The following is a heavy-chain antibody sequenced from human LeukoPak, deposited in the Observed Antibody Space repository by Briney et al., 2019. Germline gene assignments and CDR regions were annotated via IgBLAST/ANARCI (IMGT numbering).Heavy chain of an antibody. J-gene: IGHJ2*01. CDR2: VDYSGST. V-gene: IGHV4-59*01. CDR3: ARVGQGCFGL. Sequence: KPSETLSLTCTVSGGSISTYYRSWIRQPPGKGLEWIGYVDYSGSTNYNPSLKSRVTISVDTSNNQFSLRLSSVTAADTAVYYCARVGQGCFGLWGRGTLVTVSS. CDR1: GGSISTYY.